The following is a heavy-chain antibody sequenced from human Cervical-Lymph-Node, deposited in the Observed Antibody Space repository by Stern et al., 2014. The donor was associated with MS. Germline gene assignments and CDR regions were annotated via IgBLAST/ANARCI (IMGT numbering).Heavy chain of an antibody. J-gene: IGHJ6*02. V-gene: IGHV4-61*01. CDR2: IYYLGAT. CDR3: ARDGAIFARYGMDV. Sequence: VQLVESGPGLVEPSETLSLTCTVSGGSVRSPSHYWSWIRQPPGKGLEWIGYIYYLGATNYKPSLESRVAISVDTSKNQFSLRLSSVTAADTALYYCARDGAIFARYGMDVWGQGTTVTVSS. D-gene: IGHD3-3*01. CDR1: GGSVRSPSHY.